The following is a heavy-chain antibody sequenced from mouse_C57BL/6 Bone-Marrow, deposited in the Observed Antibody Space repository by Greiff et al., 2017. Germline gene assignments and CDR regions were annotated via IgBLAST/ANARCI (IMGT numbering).Heavy chain of an antibody. CDR2: IHPNRGST. D-gene: IGHD1-1*01. J-gene: IGHJ1*03. V-gene: IGHV1-64*01. Sequence: QVQLQQPGAELVKPGASVKLSCKASGYTFTSYWMHWVKQRPGQGLEWIGMIHPNRGSTNYNEKFKSKATLTVDKSSSTAYMQLSSLTSEDSAVYYCAWYYGSSLYWYYDVWGTGTTVTVSS. CDR3: AWYYGSSLYWYYDV. CDR1: GYTFTSYW.